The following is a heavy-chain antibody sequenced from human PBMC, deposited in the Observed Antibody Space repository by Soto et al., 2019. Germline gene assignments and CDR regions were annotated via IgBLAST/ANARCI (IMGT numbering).Heavy chain of an antibody. CDR1: GFTFSSYS. Sequence: GGSLRLSCAASGFTFSSYSMNWVRQAPGKGLEWVSSISSSSSYIYYADSVKGRFTISRDNAKNSLYLQMNSLRAEDTAVYYCAMSGYSYGYAYYYYGMDVWGQGTTVTVSS. CDR2: ISSSSSYI. CDR3: AMSGYSYGYAYYYYGMDV. J-gene: IGHJ6*02. V-gene: IGHV3-21*01. D-gene: IGHD5-18*01.